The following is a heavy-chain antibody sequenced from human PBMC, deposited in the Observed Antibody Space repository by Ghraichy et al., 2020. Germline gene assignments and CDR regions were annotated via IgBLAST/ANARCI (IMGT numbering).Heavy chain of an antibody. CDR1: GFSFSTFW. V-gene: IGHV3-7*01. Sequence: GGSLRLSCAASGFSFSTFWMTWVRQAPGKGLEWVANINQDGVKKNYVDSVEGRFTVSRDNAKNSLYLQMNSLSAEDTAMYYCASHDDQYGTAWYDAFDLWGQGTMVTVSS. CDR2: INQDGVKK. J-gene: IGHJ3*01. CDR3: ASHDDQYGTAWYDAFDL. D-gene: IGHD6-13*01.